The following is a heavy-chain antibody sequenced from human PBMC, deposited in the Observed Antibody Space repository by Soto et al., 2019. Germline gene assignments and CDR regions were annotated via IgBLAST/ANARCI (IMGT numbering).Heavy chain of an antibody. CDR1: GYTFTCYA. J-gene: IGHJ4*02. Sequence: GASVKASCKASGYTFTCYAIHWVRQAPGQRLEWMGWINAGNGNTKYSQKFQGRVTITRDTSASTAYLDLSSLRSEDTAVYYCARDQGGGDFDYWGQGTLVTVSS. CDR3: ARDQGGGDFDY. V-gene: IGHV1-3*01. D-gene: IGHD2-15*01. CDR2: INAGNGNT.